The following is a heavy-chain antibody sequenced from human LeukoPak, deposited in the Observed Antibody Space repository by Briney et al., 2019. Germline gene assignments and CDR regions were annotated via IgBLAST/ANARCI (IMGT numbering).Heavy chain of an antibody. Sequence: ASVKVPCKASGYTFTSYDINWVRQATGQGLEWMGWMNPNSGNTGYTQKFQGRVTMTRNTSISTAYMDLSSLRSDDTAVYYCARDPRSYYGSGSYFGVDYWGQGTLVTVSS. CDR3: ARDPRSYYGSGSYFGVDY. CDR2: MNPNSGNT. CDR1: GYTFTSYD. V-gene: IGHV1-8*01. J-gene: IGHJ4*02. D-gene: IGHD3-10*01.